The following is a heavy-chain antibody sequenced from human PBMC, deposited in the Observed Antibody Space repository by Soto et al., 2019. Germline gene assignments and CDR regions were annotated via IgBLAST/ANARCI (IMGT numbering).Heavy chain of an antibody. D-gene: IGHD6-6*01. Sequence: EVQLLESGGGLVQPGGSLRLSCAASGITFSSYAMSWVRQAPGKGLEWVSAISGSGGSTYYADSVKGRFTISRDNSKNKLYLQMNSLRVEDTAVYDCARDEAWYSSSSVPYGMDVWGQGSTVTVSS. CDR3: ARDEAWYSSSSVPYGMDV. V-gene: IGHV3-23*01. J-gene: IGHJ6*02. CDR2: ISGSGGST. CDR1: GITFSSYA.